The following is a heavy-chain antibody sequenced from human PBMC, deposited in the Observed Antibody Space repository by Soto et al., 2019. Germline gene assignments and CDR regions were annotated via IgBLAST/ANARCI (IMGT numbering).Heavy chain of an antibody. V-gene: IGHV4-61*01. J-gene: IGHJ6*02. D-gene: IGHD3-3*01. CDR1: GGSVSSGSYY. CDR3: ASTYYDFWSGSPGSLQYYYGMDV. Sequence: SETLSLTCTVSGGSVSSGSYYWSWIRQPPGKGLEWIGYIYYSGSTNYNPSLKSRVTISVDTSKNHFSLKLSSVTAADTAVYYCASTYYDFWSGSPGSLQYYYGMDVWGQGTTVTVSS. CDR2: IYYSGST.